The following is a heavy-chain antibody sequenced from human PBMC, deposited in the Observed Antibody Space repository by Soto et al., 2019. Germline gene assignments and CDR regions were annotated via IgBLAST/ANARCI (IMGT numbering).Heavy chain of an antibody. D-gene: IGHD3-3*01. J-gene: IGHJ4*02. CDR2: ISGSGGST. Sequence: GGSLRLSGAAAGFTFSSYAMSCVRQAPGKGLEWVSAISGSGGSTYYADSVKGRFTISRDNSKNTLYLQMNSLRAEDTAVYYCARDPTYYDFWSGPDYWGQGTLVTVSS. V-gene: IGHV3-23*01. CDR3: ARDPTYYDFWSGPDY. CDR1: GFTFSSYA.